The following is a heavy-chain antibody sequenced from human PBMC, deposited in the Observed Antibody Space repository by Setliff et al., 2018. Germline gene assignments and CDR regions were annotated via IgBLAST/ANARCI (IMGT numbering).Heavy chain of an antibody. J-gene: IGHJ3*01. CDR2: SKSKTAGGAI. Sequence: GGSLRLSCAASGFTFSYAWMHWVRQAPGKGLEWVGRSKSKTAGGAIDYAAPVKGRFTISRDDSKNTVYLQMSSLKIEDTAVYYCVHNADFIGTFNTWGQGTMVTVSS. CDR3: VHNADFIGTFNT. CDR1: GFTFSYAW. V-gene: IGHV3-15*07. D-gene: IGHD2-8*01.